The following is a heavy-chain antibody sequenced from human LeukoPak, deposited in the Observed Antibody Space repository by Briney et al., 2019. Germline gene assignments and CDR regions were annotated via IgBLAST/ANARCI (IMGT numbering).Heavy chain of an antibody. V-gene: IGHV3-23*01. CDR1: GFTFSSYA. D-gene: IGHD3-22*01. CDR3: AKDHDYYYDSSGYPDY. J-gene: IGHJ4*02. Sequence: PGGSLRLSCAASGFTFSSYAMSWVRQAPGKGLEWVSAIRGSGGSTYYADSVKGRFTISRDNSKNTLYLQMNSLRAEDTAVYYCAKDHDYYYDSSGYPDYWGQGTLVTVSS. CDR2: IRGSGGST.